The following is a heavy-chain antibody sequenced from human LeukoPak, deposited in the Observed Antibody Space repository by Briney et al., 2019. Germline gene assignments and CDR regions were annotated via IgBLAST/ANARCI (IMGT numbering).Heavy chain of an antibody. CDR1: GFTFSSYA. CDR2: ISGSGGST. Sequence: GRSLRLSCAASGFTFSSYAMSWVRQAPGKGLEWVSAISGSGGSTYYADSVKGRFTISRDNSKNTLYLQMNSLRAEDTAVYYCAQRKKYQLLYDAFDIWGQGTMVTVSS. D-gene: IGHD2-2*02. J-gene: IGHJ3*02. V-gene: IGHV3-23*01. CDR3: AQRKKYQLLYDAFDI.